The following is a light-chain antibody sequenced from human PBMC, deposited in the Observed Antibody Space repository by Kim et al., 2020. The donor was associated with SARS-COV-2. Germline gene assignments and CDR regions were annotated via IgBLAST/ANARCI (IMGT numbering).Light chain of an antibody. V-gene: IGKV1-39*01. CDR1: QSISSY. J-gene: IGKJ1*01. Sequence: DIQMTQSPSSLSASVGDRVTITCRASQSISSYLNWYQQKPGKAPKLLIYESSSLQSGVPSRFSGSGSGTDFTLTISSLQPEDFATYYCQQCYTTLLTFGQGTKVDIK. CDR2: ESS. CDR3: QQCYTTLLT.